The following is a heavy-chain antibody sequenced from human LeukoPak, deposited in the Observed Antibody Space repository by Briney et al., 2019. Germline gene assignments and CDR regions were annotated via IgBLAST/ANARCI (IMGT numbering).Heavy chain of an antibody. CDR2: IYTSGST. CDR1: GDSISSGAYS. Sequence: SETLSLTCVVSGDSISSGAYSWSWIRQPPGKGLEWIGYIYTSGSTNYNPSLKSRVTISVDTSKNQFSLKLSSVTAADTAVYYCARHVSGADPLWDYMDVWGKGTTVTVSS. D-gene: IGHD1-26*01. CDR3: ARHVSGADPLWDYMDV. V-gene: IGHV4-61*08. J-gene: IGHJ6*03.